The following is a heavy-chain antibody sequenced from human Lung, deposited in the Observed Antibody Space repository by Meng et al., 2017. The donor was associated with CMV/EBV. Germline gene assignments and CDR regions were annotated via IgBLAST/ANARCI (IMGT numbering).Heavy chain of an antibody. J-gene: IGHJ4*02. CDR1: GFTLSSYA. CDR3: AGMTSDD. D-gene: IGHD1-14*01. Sequence: GEXLKISCAASGFTLSSYAMSWVRQAPGKGLEWVSAISGSGGSTYYADSVKGRFTISRDNSKNTLYLQMNSLRAEDTAVYYCAGMTSDDWGQGTLVTVSS. V-gene: IGHV3-23*01. CDR2: ISGSGGST.